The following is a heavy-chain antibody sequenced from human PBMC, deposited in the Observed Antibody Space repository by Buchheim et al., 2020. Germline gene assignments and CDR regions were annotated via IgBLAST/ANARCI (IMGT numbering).Heavy chain of an antibody. CDR3: ARSFHGGYSSGWLIDY. V-gene: IGHV4-59*01. Sequence: QVQLQESGPGLVKPSETLSLTCTVSGGSISSYYWSWIRQPPGKGLEWIGYIYYSGSTNYNPSLKSRVTISVDTSKNQFSLKPSSVTAADTAVYYCARSFHGGYSSGWLIDYWGQGTL. D-gene: IGHD6-19*01. CDR2: IYYSGST. J-gene: IGHJ4*02. CDR1: GGSISSYY.